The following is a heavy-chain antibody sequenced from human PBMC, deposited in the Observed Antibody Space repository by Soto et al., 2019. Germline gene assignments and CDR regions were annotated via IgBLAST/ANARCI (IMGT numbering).Heavy chain of an antibody. CDR2: IIPILNLT. CDR3: ERGYSSKEFYYYDMDV. V-gene: IGHV1-69*02. D-gene: IGHD6-13*01. Sequence: QVHLVQSGAEAKKPGSSVKVSCKASGGTFTSYTISWVRQAPGQGLEWMGRIIPILNLTKYSQKFQGKVTITADKSTSTAYMELSSLRSEDTAVYYCERGYSSKEFYYYDMDVWGQGTTVTVSS. J-gene: IGHJ6*02. CDR1: GGTFTSYT.